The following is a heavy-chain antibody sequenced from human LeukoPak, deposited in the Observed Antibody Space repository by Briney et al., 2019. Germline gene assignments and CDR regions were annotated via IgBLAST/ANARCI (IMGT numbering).Heavy chain of an antibody. Sequence: GGSLRLSCAAPGFTVSSNYMSWVRQAPGKGLEWVSVIYSGGSTYYADSVKGRFTISRDNSKNALYLQMNSLRAEDTAVYYCAREPFLQSFDYWGQGTLVTVSS. V-gene: IGHV3-66*01. J-gene: IGHJ4*02. CDR3: AREPFLQSFDY. CDR2: IYSGGST. D-gene: IGHD5-24*01. CDR1: GFTVSSNY.